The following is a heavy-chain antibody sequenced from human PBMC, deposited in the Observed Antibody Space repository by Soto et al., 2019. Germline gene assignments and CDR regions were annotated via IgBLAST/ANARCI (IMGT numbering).Heavy chain of an antibody. CDR1: GGSVSSGSYY. Sequence: PSETLSLTCTVSGGSVSSGSYYWSWIRQPPGKGLEWIGYIYYSGSTNYNPSLKSRVTISVDTSKNQFSLKLSSVTAADTAVYYCARDRPSENQWELPPMIDHWGQGTLVTVSS. V-gene: IGHV4-61*01. D-gene: IGHD1-26*01. CDR3: ARDRPSENQWELPPMIDH. J-gene: IGHJ4*02. CDR2: IYYSGST.